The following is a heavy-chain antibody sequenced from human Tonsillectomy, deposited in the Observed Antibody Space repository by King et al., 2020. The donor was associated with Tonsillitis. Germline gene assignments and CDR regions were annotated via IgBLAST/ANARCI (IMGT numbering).Heavy chain of an antibody. CDR3: AKDGVGPTPALPLSFDP. CDR1: GFAFSTYG. CDR2: MSYDGSDK. V-gene: IGHV3-30*18. Sequence: VQLVESGGGVVQPGRSLRLSCAASGFAFSTYGMHWVRQAPGKGLEWVAVMSYDGSDKYYADSVRGRFTISRDNSKNTLSLQMNSLRAEDTAVYYCAKDGVGPTPALPLSFDPWGQGTLVTVSS. D-gene: IGHD1-26*01. J-gene: IGHJ5*02.